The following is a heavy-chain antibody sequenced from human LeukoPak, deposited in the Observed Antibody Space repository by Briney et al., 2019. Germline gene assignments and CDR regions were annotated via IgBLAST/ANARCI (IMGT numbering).Heavy chain of an antibody. CDR1: GFTFSSYA. CDR2: ISGSGGST. J-gene: IGHJ5*02. V-gene: IGHV3-23*01. CDR3: AKDRGPDNWFDP. D-gene: IGHD2-2*01. Sequence: GGSLRLFCAASGFTFSSYALSWVRQAPGKGLEWVSAISGSGGSTYYADSVKGRFTISRDNSKNTLYLQMNSLRAEDTAVYYCAKDRGPDNWFDPWGQGTLVTVSS.